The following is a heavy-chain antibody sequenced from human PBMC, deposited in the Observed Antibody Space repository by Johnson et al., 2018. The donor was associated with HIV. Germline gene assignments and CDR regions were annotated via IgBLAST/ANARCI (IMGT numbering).Heavy chain of an antibody. CDR3: AKPSTESAFDI. J-gene: IGHJ3*02. Sequence: QVQLVESGGGVVQPGRSLRLSCAASGFTFSSYGMHWVRQAPGKGLEWVAVIWYDGSNKYYADSVKGRFTISRDNSKNTLYLQMNSLRAEDTAVYYCAKPSTESAFDIWGQGTRVSVSS. CDR2: IWYDGSNK. CDR1: GFTFSSYG. V-gene: IGHV3-33*06. D-gene: IGHD1-1*01.